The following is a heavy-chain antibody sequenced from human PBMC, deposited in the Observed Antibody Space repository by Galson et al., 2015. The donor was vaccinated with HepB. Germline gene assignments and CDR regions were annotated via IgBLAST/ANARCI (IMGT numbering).Heavy chain of an antibody. J-gene: IGHJ6*02. CDR3: ARTSGYNYGDYYYYGMDV. D-gene: IGHD5-18*01. V-gene: IGHV2-70*04. CDR1: GFSLTTSAMR. CDR2: IDWGDKK. Sequence: PALVKPTQTLTLTCSCSGFSLTTSAMRVSWIRQPPGKALEWLARIDWGDKKFYSTSLRTRLPISQDTSKNQVGLTMTDMDPVDTATYFCARTSGYNYGDYYYYGMDVWGQGTTVTVSS.